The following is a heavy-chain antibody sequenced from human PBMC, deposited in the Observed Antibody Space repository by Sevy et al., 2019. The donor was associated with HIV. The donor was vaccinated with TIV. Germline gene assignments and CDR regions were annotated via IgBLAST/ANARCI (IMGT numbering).Heavy chain of an antibody. V-gene: IGHV3-7*01. CDR1: GFTFSNYW. J-gene: IGHJ3*02. Sequence: GGSLRLSCTASGFTFSNYWMNWVRQAPGKGLEWVANIKEDGSEKYYVDSVKGRFTISRDNAKNSLYLQMNSLRAEDTAVYFCVCQGAFDIWGQGTMVTVSS. CDR2: IKEDGSEK. CDR3: VCQGAFDI.